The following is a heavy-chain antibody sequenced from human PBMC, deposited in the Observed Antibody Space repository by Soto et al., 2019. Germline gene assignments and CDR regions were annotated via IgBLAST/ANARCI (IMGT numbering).Heavy chain of an antibody. D-gene: IGHD3-10*01. CDR2: ISGGGDTT. Sequence: EVQLLESGGGLVQPGGSLRLSCAASGFTFNNYAMSWVRQAPGKGLEWVSAISGGGDTTSYADSVKGRFTVSRDGSKNKLYLQMNSLRAEDTAVYYCAKGRGGSGSLTPRVDFWGQGTLVNVSS. CDR1: GFTFNNYA. J-gene: IGHJ4*02. V-gene: IGHV3-23*01. CDR3: AKGRGGSGSLTPRVDF.